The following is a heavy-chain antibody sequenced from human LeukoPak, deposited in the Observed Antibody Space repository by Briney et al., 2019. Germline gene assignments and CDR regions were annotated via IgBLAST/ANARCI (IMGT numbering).Heavy chain of an antibody. V-gene: IGHV1-18*01. Sequence: ASVKVSCKXSGYTFTNYGITWMRQAPRQGLEWMGWINTYNGNTNYAQKLQGRVTITTDTSTSTAYMELRSLRSDDTAVFYCARDLVDGVGAPGAYWGQGTLVTVSS. CDR1: GYTFTNYG. J-gene: IGHJ4*02. CDR3: ARDLVDGVGAPGAY. CDR2: INTYNGNT. D-gene: IGHD1-26*01.